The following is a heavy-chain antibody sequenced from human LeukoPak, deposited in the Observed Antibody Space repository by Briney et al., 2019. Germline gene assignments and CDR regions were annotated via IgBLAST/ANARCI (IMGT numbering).Heavy chain of an antibody. J-gene: IGHJ4*02. CDR2: IDPNSGGT. Sequence: ASVKVSCKASGYTFTGKFIHWVRQAPGRGLEWMGWIDPNSGGTDYAQKFQGRVTMTRDPSISTAYMELSRLRFDDTAVYYCARDAWLVGATNLYYFDHWGQGTPVTVSS. CDR3: ARDAWLVGATNLYYFDH. CDR1: GYTFTGKF. D-gene: IGHD1-26*01. V-gene: IGHV1-2*02.